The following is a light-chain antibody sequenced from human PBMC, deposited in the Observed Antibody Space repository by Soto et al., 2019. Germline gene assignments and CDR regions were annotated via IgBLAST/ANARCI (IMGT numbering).Light chain of an antibody. V-gene: IGLV2-14*03. CDR3: SSYTSSSTRV. J-gene: IGLJ1*01. CDR2: DIR. Sequence: QSALTQPASVSGSPGQSITISCTGTSTDVGGYKYVSWYQQHPGKAPKLMIYDIRNRPSAVYNRFSGSKSGNTASLTISGLQAEDEADYYCSSYTSSSTRVFGTGTKLTVL. CDR1: STDVGGYKY.